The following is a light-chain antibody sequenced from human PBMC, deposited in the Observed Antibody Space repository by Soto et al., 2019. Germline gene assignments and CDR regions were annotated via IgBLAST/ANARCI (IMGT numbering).Light chain of an antibody. V-gene: IGKV1-5*01. CDR2: DAS. Sequence: DIQMTQSPSTLSASVGDTVTVTCRASQSVSGWLAWYQQKPGEAPKLLIYDASALPRGVPSRFSGSGSGTKFTLSISSLQPEDCATYYCQQTRTVPPEWTFGQGTKVDIK. J-gene: IGKJ1*01. CDR3: QQTRTVPPEWT. CDR1: QSVSGW.